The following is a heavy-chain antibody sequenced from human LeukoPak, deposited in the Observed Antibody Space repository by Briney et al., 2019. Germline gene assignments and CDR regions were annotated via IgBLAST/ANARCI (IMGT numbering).Heavy chain of an antibody. CDR3: ARGYYYDSSGNRGNI. CDR2: IYSGGST. J-gene: IGHJ3*02. V-gene: IGHV3-53*01. Sequence: VGSLRLSCAASGFTVSSNYMSWVRQAPGKGLEWVSVIYSGGSTYYADSVKGRFTISRDNSKNTLYLQMNSLRAEDTAVYYCARGYYYDSSGNRGNIWGQGTMVTVSS. CDR1: GFTVSSNY. D-gene: IGHD3-22*01.